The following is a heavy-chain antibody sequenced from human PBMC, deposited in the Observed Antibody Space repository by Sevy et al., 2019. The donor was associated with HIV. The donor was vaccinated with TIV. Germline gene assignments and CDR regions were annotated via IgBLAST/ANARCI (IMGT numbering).Heavy chain of an antibody. Sequence: GGSLRLSCAASGFTFRNYVMNWVRQPPGKGLEWVSVSDGGGTTYYADSVKGRFTISRDDSKSTLYLQMNSLTVEDTAVYFCAKRVAGALAALDIWGQGTMVTVSS. CDR3: AKRVAGALAALDI. CDR2: SDGGGTT. D-gene: IGHD3-10*01. V-gene: IGHV3-23*01. CDR1: GFTFRNYV. J-gene: IGHJ3*02.